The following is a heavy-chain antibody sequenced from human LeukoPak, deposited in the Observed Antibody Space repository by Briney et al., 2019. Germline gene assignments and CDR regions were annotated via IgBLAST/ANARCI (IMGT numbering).Heavy chain of an antibody. CDR3: AGGGAYDSSGYHGRFDY. CDR1: GFSFSSYW. D-gene: IGHD3-22*01. J-gene: IGHJ4*02. Sequence: PGGSLRLSCAASGFSFSSYWMHWVRQAPGKGLVWVSGINIHGTGTIYADSVKGRFTISRDNAKNSLYLQMNSLRDEDTAVYYCAGGGAYDSSGYHGRFDYRGQGTLVTVSS. CDR2: INIHGTGT. V-gene: IGHV3-74*01.